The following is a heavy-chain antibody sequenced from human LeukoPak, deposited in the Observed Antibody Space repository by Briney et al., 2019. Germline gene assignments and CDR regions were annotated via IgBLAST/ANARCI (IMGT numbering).Heavy chain of an antibody. D-gene: IGHD3-22*01. V-gene: IGHV3-30*18. J-gene: IGHJ4*02. CDR2: ISYDGSNK. Sequence: GGSLRLSCAASGFTFSSYGMHRVRQAPGKGLEWVAVISYDGSNKYYADSVKGRFTISRDNSKNTLYLQMNSLRAEDTAVYYCAKLSQYYYDSSGYNDYWGQGTLVTVSS. CDR1: GFTFSSYG. CDR3: AKLSQYYYDSSGYNDY.